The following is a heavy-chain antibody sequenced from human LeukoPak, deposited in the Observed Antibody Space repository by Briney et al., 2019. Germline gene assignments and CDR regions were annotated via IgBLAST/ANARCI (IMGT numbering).Heavy chain of an antibody. CDR3: ARARGGIVVVPAALDY. Sequence: ASVKVSCKASGYTFTCYYMHWVRQAPGQGLEWMGCINPNSGGTNYAQKFQGRVTMTRDTSISTAYMELSRLRSDDTAVYYCARARGGIVVVPAALDYWGQGTLVTVSS. CDR2: INPNSGGT. D-gene: IGHD2-2*01. J-gene: IGHJ4*02. CDR1: GYTFTCYY. V-gene: IGHV1-2*02.